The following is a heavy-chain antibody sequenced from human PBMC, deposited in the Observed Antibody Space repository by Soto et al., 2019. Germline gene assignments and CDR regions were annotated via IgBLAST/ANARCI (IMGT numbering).Heavy chain of an antibody. CDR3: ARSGSEYSGYDTRMNWFDP. Sequence: PSDPLPLTCAVYGGSFSGYYWSWIRQPPGKGLEWIGEIKHSGSTNYNPSLKSRVTISVDTSKNQFSLKLSSVTAADTAVYYCARSGSEYSGYDTRMNWFDPWGQGTLVT. CDR1: GGSFSGYY. V-gene: IGHV4-34*01. J-gene: IGHJ5*02. CDR2: IKHSGST. D-gene: IGHD5-12*01.